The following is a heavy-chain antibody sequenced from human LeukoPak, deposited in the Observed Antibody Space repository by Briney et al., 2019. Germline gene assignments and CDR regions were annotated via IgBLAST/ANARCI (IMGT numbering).Heavy chain of an antibody. Sequence: PGGSLRLSCAASGFISTYWMSWVRQAPGKGLEWVANINPDGSEKSYVDSVKGRFTISRDNAKTSLYLQMNSLRAEDTAVYYCARVPRYDQLLSHNWFDPWGQGTLVTVSS. D-gene: IGHD2-2*01. CDR1: GFISTYW. J-gene: IGHJ5*02. CDR2: INPDGSEK. V-gene: IGHV3-7*01. CDR3: ARVPRYDQLLSHNWFDP.